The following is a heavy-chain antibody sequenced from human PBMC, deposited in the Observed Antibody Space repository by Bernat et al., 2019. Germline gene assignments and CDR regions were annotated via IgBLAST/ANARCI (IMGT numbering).Heavy chain of an antibody. D-gene: IGHD4-17*01. CDR1: GFTFSSYG. V-gene: IGHV3-33*01. Sequence: QVQLVESGGGVVQPGRSLRLSCAASGFTFSSYGMHWVRQAPGKGLEWVAVIWYDGSNKYYADSVKGRFTIPRDNSKNTLYLQMNSLRAEDTAVYYCASAGLGDTVTISGGVGYWGQGTLVTVSS. CDR3: ASAGLGDTVTISGGVGY. CDR2: IWYDGSNK. J-gene: IGHJ4*02.